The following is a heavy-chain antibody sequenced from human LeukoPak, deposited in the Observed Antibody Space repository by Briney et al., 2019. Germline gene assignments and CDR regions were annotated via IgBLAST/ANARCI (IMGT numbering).Heavy chain of an antibody. V-gene: IGHV1-8*01. Sequence: ASVKVSCKPSGYSFSTFDINWVRQATGQGLEWMGWMNPNGGNTNYEQKFQGRLTMTRDTSISTAYMELSSLRSEDTAVYYCARGGILVQGVTILYGMDVWGQGTTVTVSS. CDR2: MNPNGGNT. CDR3: ARGGILVQGVTILYGMDV. D-gene: IGHD3-10*01. CDR1: GYSFSTFD. J-gene: IGHJ6*02.